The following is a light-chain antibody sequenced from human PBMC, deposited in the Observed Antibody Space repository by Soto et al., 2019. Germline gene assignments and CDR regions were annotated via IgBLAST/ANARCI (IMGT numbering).Light chain of an antibody. CDR2: GAS. CDR1: QSVSSSY. J-gene: IGKJ1*01. CDR3: QQYGSSPWT. V-gene: IGKV3-20*01. Sequence: EIVLTQSPGTLSLSPGERATLSCRASQSVSSSYLAWYQQKPGQAPRLLIYGASTRATGIPARFSGGGSGTDFTLTISRLEPEDSAVYYCQQYGSSPWTFGQGTKVDIK.